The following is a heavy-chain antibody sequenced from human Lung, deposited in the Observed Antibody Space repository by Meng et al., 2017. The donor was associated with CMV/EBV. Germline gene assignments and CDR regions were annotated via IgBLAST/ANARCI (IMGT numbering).Heavy chain of an antibody. CDR2: IYHSGST. J-gene: IGHJ4*02. CDR3: ARIERRRILKYCGSDCSTTDY. D-gene: IGHD2-21*02. CDR1: GCSISSSNL. V-gene: IGHV4-4*02. Sequence: QVQLQESGPGLVKPSGTLSLTCAGSGCSISSSNLWTWVRQVPGKGLEWIGEIYHSGSTNYNPSLKSRVTISVDKFKNQFSLKLGSVTAADTAVYYCARIERRRILKYCGSDCSTTDYWGQGTLVTVSS.